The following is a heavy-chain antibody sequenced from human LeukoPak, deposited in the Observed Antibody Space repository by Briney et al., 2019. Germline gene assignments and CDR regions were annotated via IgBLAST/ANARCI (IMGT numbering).Heavy chain of an antibody. J-gene: IGHJ5*02. CDR2: IYYSGST. CDR3: ARGVVVPTAGGLGCFDP. D-gene: IGHD2-2*01. Sequence: PSETLSLTCTVSGGSISSYYWSWIRQPPGKGLEWIGYIYYSGSTNYNPSLKSRVTISVDTSKKQFSLKLNSVTAADTAVYYCARGVVVPTAGGLGCFDPWGQGTLVTVSS. V-gene: IGHV4-59*01. CDR1: GGSISSYY.